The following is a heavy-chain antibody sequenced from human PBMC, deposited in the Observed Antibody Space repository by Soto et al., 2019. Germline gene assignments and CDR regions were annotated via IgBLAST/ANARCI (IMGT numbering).Heavy chain of an antibody. CDR1: GFTFSSYA. D-gene: IGHD3-10*02. V-gene: IGHV3-64*01. Sequence: PGGSLRLSCAASGFTFSSYAMHWVRQAPGKGLEYVSAISSNGGSTYYANSVKGRFTISRDNSKNTLYLQMGSLRAEDMAVYYCARGFLAVTMSYFDYWGQGTLVTVSS. CDR3: ARGFLAVTMSYFDY. J-gene: IGHJ4*02. CDR2: ISSNGGST.